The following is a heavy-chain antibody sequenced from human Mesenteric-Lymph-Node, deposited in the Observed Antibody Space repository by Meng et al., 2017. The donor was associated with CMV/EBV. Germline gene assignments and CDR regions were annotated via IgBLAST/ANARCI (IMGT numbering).Heavy chain of an antibody. CDR1: GYTFTTYG. V-gene: IGHV1-18*01. CDR3: ARVAHSSYGFYYYGMDV. J-gene: IGHJ6*02. CDR2: ISGYNGDT. D-gene: IGHD4-11*01. Sequence: ASVKVSCKTSGYTFTTYGVSWVRQAPGQGLEWMGWISGYNGDTKYVQKFQGRVTMTTDTSTTTAYLELRSLRSDDTAVYYCARVAHSSYGFYYYGMDVWGQGTTVTSP.